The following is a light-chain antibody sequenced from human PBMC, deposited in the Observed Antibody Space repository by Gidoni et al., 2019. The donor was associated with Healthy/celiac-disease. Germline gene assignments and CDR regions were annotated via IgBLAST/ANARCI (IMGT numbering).Light chain of an antibody. Sequence: EIVITQSPSTLSLSPGERATIACRASQSVSINLDWYQQKPGQAPRFRIYGASTRATGIPARFSGSGSGTELTLTISSLQSEDFAVYYCQQYNNWPPLTFGGGTKVEIK. J-gene: IGKJ4*01. CDR2: GAS. CDR3: QQYNNWPPLT. CDR1: QSVSIN. V-gene: IGKV3-15*01.